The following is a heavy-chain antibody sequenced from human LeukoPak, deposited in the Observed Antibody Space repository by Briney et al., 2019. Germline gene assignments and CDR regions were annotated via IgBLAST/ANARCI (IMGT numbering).Heavy chain of an antibody. CDR1: RRSNKNYY. Sequence: SEKLSLTGTGSRRSNKNYYWGWIRQPPGAGLEWIGYIYHTGSTTYNPSLKSRVTISVDMSKSQFSLRLYSVTAADTAVYYCARVGLGGYSGYDDFWGQGTLVTVSS. J-gene: IGHJ4*02. D-gene: IGHD5-12*01. CDR3: ARVGLGGYSGYDDF. V-gene: IGHV4-59*01. CDR2: IYHTGST.